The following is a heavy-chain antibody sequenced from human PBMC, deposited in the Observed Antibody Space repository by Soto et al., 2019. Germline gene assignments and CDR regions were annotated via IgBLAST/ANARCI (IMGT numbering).Heavy chain of an antibody. CDR3: AKAESIAAAGVRGWFDP. Sequence: GGSLRLSCAASGFPFSSYAMSWVRQSPGKGLEWVSSISGSGGSTYYADSVKDRFTISRDNSKNTLYLQMNSLRAEDTAVYYCAKAESIAAAGVRGWFDPWGQGTLVTVSS. D-gene: IGHD6-13*01. V-gene: IGHV3-23*01. CDR2: ISGSGGST. CDR1: GFPFSSYA. J-gene: IGHJ5*02.